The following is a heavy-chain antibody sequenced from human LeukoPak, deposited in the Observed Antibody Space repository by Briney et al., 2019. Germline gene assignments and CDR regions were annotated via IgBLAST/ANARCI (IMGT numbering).Heavy chain of an antibody. J-gene: IGHJ4*02. CDR3: ARGNYYERSGPDF. D-gene: IGHD3-22*01. CDR1: GGSFSGYY. CDR2: INHSGST. Sequence: KPSETLSLTCAVYGGSFSGYYWSWIRQPPGKGLEWIGEINHSGSTNYNPSLKSRVTISVDTSKNQFSLKLSSVTAADTAVYYCARGNYYERSGPDFWGQETLVTVSS. V-gene: IGHV4-34*01.